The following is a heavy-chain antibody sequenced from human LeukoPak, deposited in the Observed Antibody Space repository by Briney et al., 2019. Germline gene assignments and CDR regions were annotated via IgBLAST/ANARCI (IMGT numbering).Heavy chain of an antibody. V-gene: IGHV3-11*04. CDR1: GFTFSDYY. CDR3: ASEWLRHFDY. CDR2: ISSSGSTI. D-gene: IGHD5-12*01. J-gene: IGHJ4*02. Sequence: GGSLRLSCEASGFTFSDYYMSWIRQAPGKGLEGVSYISSSGSTIYYADSVKGRFTISRDNAKNSLYLQMNSLRAEDTAVYYCASEWLRHFDYWGQGTLVTVSS.